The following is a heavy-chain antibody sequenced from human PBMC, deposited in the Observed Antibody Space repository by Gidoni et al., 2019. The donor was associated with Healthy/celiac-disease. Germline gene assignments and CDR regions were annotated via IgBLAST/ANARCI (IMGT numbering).Heavy chain of an antibody. Sequence: QVQPQQWGAGLLKPSETLSPTFAVYGGSFRGSYWSWIRQPPGKGLAWIGKINQSGSTNYNPSLKSRITITVNTSKNQFCLRLSSVAAADTAVYYCARVRWLAFDYWGQGTLVTVSS. D-gene: IGHD6-19*01. J-gene: IGHJ4*02. CDR1: GGSFRGSY. CDR3: ARVRWLAFDY. CDR2: INQSGST. V-gene: IGHV4-34*01.